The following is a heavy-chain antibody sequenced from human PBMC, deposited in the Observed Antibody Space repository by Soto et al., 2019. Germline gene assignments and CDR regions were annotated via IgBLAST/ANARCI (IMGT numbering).Heavy chain of an antibody. D-gene: IGHD5-18*01. CDR1: GFTFSSYA. J-gene: IGHJ5*02. CDR2: ISGSGGST. V-gene: IGHV3-23*01. Sequence: GGSLRLSCAASGFTFSSYAMSWVRQAPGKGLEWVSAISGSGGSTYYADSVKGRFTISRDNSKNTLYLQMNSLRAEDTAVYYCLAARWDTAMVTPNWFDPWGQGTLVTVSS. CDR3: LAARWDTAMVTPNWFDP.